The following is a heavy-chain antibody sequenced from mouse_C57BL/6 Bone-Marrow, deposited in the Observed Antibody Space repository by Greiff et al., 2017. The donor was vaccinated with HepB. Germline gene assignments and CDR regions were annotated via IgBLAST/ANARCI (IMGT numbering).Heavy chain of an antibody. CDR2: IWSDGST. V-gene: IGHV2-6-1*01. CDR1: GFSLTSYG. CDR3: ARHDYGSPHYYAMDY. D-gene: IGHD1-1*01. J-gene: IGHJ4*01. Sequence: QVQLQQSGPGLVAPSQSLSITCTVSGFSLTSYGVHWVRQPPGKGLEWLVVIWSDGSTTYNSALKSRLSISKDNSKSQVFLKMNSLQTDDTAMYYCARHDYGSPHYYAMDYWGQGTSVTVSS.